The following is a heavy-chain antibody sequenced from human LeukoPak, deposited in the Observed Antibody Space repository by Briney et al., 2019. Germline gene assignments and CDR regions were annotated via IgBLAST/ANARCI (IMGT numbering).Heavy chain of an antibody. CDR3: ARARGYYDSSGYCFDY. D-gene: IGHD3-22*01. CDR2: ISAYNGNT. Sequence: ASVKVPCKASGYTFTSYGISWVRQAPGQGLERMGWISAYNGNTNYAQKLQGRVTMTTDTSTSTAYMELRSLRSDDTAVYYCARARGYYDSSGYCFDYWGQGTLVTVSS. CDR1: GYTFTSYG. J-gene: IGHJ4*02. V-gene: IGHV1-18*01.